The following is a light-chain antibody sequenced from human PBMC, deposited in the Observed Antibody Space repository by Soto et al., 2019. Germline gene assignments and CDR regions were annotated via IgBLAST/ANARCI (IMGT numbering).Light chain of an antibody. Sequence: DIQVTQSPSSVSASVGDRGTMTCRASQGLTGWLAWYQQMPGRAPKLLIYAAPSLQSGVPSRFNGSGSGTDFTLTISSLQPEDFATYYCQQSASFPLTFGGGTKVEIK. V-gene: IGKV1-12*01. CDR3: QQSASFPLT. CDR2: AAP. CDR1: QGLTGW. J-gene: IGKJ4*01.